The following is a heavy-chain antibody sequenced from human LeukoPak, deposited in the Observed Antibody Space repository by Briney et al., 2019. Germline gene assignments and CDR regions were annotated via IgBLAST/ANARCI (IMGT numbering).Heavy chain of an antibody. J-gene: IGHJ3*02. Sequence: GGSLRLSCAATGFTFSTYWMSWVRQAPGKGLEWVANIKQDGSAKYYVDSVKGRFTISRDNAKNSLYLQMNSLRAEDTAVYYCARDLDSSGSDIWGQGTMVTVSS. CDR2: IKQDGSAK. D-gene: IGHD3-22*01. V-gene: IGHV3-7*01. CDR3: ARDLDSSGSDI. CDR1: GFTFSTYW.